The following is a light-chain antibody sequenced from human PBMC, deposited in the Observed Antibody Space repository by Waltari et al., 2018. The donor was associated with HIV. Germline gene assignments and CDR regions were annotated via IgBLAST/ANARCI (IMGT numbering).Light chain of an antibody. CDR3: QQYGSSPLT. Sequence: EIVLTQSPGTLSLSPGERAPLSCRASQSVTSSFSSWYQQKPGQAPRLLIYGASSRATGIPDRFSGGGSGTDFTLTISRLEPEDFAVYYCQQYGSSPLTFGGGTKVDIK. V-gene: IGKV3-20*01. CDR2: GAS. J-gene: IGKJ4*01. CDR1: QSVTSSF.